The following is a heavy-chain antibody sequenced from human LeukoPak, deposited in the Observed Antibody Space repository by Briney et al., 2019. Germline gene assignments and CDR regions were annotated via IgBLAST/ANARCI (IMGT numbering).Heavy chain of an antibody. V-gene: IGHV3-23*01. CDR3: AKDFNPRYSSGWFFDY. D-gene: IGHD6-19*01. CDR2: IGGSGGSS. CDR1: GFTFSSYA. Sequence: PGGSLRLSCAASGFTFSSYAMSWVRQAPGKGLEWVSAIGGSGGSSYYADSVKGRVTISRDNSKNTLYLQMNSLRAEDTAVYYCAKDFNPRYSSGWFFDYWGQGTLVTVSS. J-gene: IGHJ4*02.